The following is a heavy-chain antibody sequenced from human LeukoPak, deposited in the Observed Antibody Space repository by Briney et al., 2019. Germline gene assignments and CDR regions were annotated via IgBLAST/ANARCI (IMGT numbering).Heavy chain of an antibody. CDR1: GYTFTSYY. D-gene: IGHD1-26*01. CDR3: ARGRVGATFDAFDI. V-gene: IGHV1-46*01. CDR2: INPSGGST. J-gene: IGHJ3*02. Sequence: GASVKVSCKASGYTFTSYYMHWVRQAPGQGLEWMRIINPSGGSTSYAQKFQGRVTMTRNTSISTAYMELSSLRSEDTAVYYCARGRVGATFDAFDIWGQGTMVTVSS.